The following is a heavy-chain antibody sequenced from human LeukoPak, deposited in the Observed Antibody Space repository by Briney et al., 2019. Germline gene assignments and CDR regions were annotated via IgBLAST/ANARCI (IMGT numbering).Heavy chain of an antibody. V-gene: IGHV4-34*01. CDR2: INHSGST. J-gene: IGHJ4*02. CDR3: ARAGDGGPIDY. Sequence: PSETLSLTCAVYGGSFSGYYWSWIRQPPGKGLEWIGEINHSGSTNYNPSLKSRVTISVDTSKNQFSLKLGSVTAADTAVYYRARAGDGGPIDYWGQGTLVTVSS. CDR1: GGSFSGYY. D-gene: IGHD3-16*01.